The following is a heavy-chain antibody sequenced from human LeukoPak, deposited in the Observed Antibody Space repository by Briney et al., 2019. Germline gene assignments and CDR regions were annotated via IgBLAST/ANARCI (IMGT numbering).Heavy chain of an antibody. CDR1: GGSISSGSYY. Sequence: SQTLSLTXTVSGGSISSGSYYWSWIRRPAGKGLEWIGRIYTSGSTNYNPSLKSRVTISVDTSKNQFSLKLSSVTAADTAVYYCASSPVAGTLGFDYWGQGTLVTVSS. CDR2: IYTSGST. D-gene: IGHD6-19*01. CDR3: ASSPVAGTLGFDY. V-gene: IGHV4-61*02. J-gene: IGHJ4*02.